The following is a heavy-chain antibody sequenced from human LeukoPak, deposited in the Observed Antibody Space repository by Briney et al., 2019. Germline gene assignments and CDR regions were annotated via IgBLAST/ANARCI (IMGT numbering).Heavy chain of an antibody. V-gene: IGHV3-23*01. CDR3: AKDKDEYYYDSSGYGYYYMDV. D-gene: IGHD3-22*01. Sequence: GGPLRLSCAASGFTFSSYAMSWVRQAPGKGLEWVSAISGSGGSTYYADSVKGRFTISRDNSKNTLYLQMNSLRAKDTAVYYCAKDKDEYYYDSSGYGYYYMDVWGKGTTVTVSS. CDR1: GFTFSSYA. CDR2: ISGSGGST. J-gene: IGHJ6*03.